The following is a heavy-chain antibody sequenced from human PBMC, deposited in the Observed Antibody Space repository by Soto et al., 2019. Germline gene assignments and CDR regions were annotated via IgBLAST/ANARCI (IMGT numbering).Heavy chain of an antibody. CDR3: SRRAPEGFDT. CDR1: GGSIATSSYF. Sequence: ETLSLTCTVSGGSIATSSYFWAWIRRPPGKGLEWIGSIDYRGTIYNNPSLKSRVTISVDTSKNHFSLKLDSVTAADTALSSCSRRAPEGFDTWGRGTLVTVSS. J-gene: IGHJ5*02. CDR2: IDYRGTI. V-gene: IGHV4-39*02.